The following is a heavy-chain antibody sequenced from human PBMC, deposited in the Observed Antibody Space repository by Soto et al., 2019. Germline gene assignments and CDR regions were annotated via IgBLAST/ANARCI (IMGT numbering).Heavy chain of an antibody. CDR2: ISGSGGST. Sequence: GGSLRLSCAAYGFTFSSIAMSWVRQAQGKGLEWVSAISGSGGSTYYADSVKGRFTLARDNSKNTLYLQMNSLRAEDTAVYYCAKPNGSSLGGDYYYYMDVWGKGTTVTVSS. J-gene: IGHJ6*03. V-gene: IGHV3-23*01. D-gene: IGHD6-6*01. CDR1: GFTFSSIA. CDR3: AKPNGSSLGGDYYYYMDV.